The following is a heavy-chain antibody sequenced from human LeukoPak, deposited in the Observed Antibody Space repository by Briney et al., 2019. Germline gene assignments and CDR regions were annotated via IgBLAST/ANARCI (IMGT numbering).Heavy chain of an antibody. V-gene: IGHV3-30*02. D-gene: IGHD2-8*01. CDR1: RFTFSSYG. CDR2: IQYDGSNE. J-gene: IGHJ6*03. CDR3: AKDRCSNGVGCYYYYMDV. Sequence: GGSLRLSCAASRFTFSSYGMHWVRQAPGKGLEWVAYIQYDGSNEQYADSVKGRFSISRNSSKNILYLQMNSLRAEDTAVYYWAKDRCSNGVGCYYYYMDVWGKGTTVTISS.